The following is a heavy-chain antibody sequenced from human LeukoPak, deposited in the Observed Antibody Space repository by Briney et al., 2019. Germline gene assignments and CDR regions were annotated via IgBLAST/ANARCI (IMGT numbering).Heavy chain of an antibody. V-gene: IGHV3-30*02. J-gene: IGHJ6*03. Sequence: GGSLRLSCAASGFTFSSYGMHWVRQAPGKGLEWVAFIRYDGSNKYYADSVKGRFTISRDNSKNTLYLQMNSLRAEDTAVYYCAKDTTLAAMYYYYYMDVWGKGTTVTVSS. D-gene: IGHD2-2*01. CDR2: IRYDGSNK. CDR3: AKDTTLAAMYYYYYMDV. CDR1: GFTFSSYG.